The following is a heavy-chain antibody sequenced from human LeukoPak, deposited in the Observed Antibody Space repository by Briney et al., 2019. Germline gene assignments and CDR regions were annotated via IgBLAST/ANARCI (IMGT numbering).Heavy chain of an antibody. V-gene: IGHV4-59*01. CDR2: IYYSGST. Sequence: SETLSLTRTVTGGSISSYYWSWLRQHPGKELEWIGYIYYSGSTNYNPSLKSRVTISVVTSQNQFSLKLSSVTAADTAVYLCASSSHRHWESVFDYWGQGTLGTVSS. CDR1: GGSISSYY. CDR3: ASSSHRHWESVFDY. J-gene: IGHJ4*02. D-gene: IGHD1-26*01.